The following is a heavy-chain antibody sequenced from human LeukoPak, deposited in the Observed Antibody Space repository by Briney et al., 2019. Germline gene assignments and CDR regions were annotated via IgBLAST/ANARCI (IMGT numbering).Heavy chain of an antibody. Sequence: NASETLSLTCAVYGGSFSGYNWSWLRQPPGKGLEWMGEINHSGSTNYNPSRKSRRTISVDTSKNQFSLKLSSVTAADTAVYYCARESSTYYYDSSGYFAKPGGAFDIWGQGTMVTVSS. CDR2: INHSGST. V-gene: IGHV4-34*01. CDR1: GGSFSGYN. D-gene: IGHD3-22*01. CDR3: ARESSTYYYDSSGYFAKPGGAFDI. J-gene: IGHJ3*02.